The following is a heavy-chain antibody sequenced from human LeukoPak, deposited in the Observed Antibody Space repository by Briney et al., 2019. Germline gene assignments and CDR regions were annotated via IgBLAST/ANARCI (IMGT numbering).Heavy chain of an antibody. Sequence: ASVKASCKASGYTFTGYYMHWVRQAPGHGREWMGWINTNRGGTKYAQKFQGRVTMTRDKSISTAYMELSRLRSDDTAVYYCAREDYDILTGQGAYFDCWGQGTLVTVSS. CDR3: AREDYDILTGQGAYFDC. D-gene: IGHD3-9*01. CDR2: INTNRGGT. V-gene: IGHV1-2*02. CDR1: GYTFTGYY. J-gene: IGHJ4*02.